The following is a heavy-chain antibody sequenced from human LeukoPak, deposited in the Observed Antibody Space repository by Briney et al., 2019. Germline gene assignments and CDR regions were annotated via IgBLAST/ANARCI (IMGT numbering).Heavy chain of an antibody. CDR2: ISYDGSNK. Sequence: GGSLRLSCAASGFTFSSYGMHWVRQAPGKGLEWVAVISYDGSNKYYADSVKGRFTISRDNSKNTLYLQMNSLRAEDTAVYYCAKDLKAGQWLPYYYYGMDVWGQGTTVTVSS. J-gene: IGHJ6*02. D-gene: IGHD6-19*01. CDR1: GFTFSSYG. V-gene: IGHV3-30*18. CDR3: AKDLKAGQWLPYYYYGMDV.